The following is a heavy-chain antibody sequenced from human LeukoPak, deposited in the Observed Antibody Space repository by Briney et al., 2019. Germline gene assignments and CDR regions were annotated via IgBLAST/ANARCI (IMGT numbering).Heavy chain of an antibody. Sequence: GGSLRLSCAASGFTFSSYAMSWVRQASGKGLEWVSAISGSGGSTYYADSVKGRFTISRDNSKNTLYLQMNSLRAEDTAVYYCAKLRRGKQELAPFDYWGQGTLVTVSS. CDR3: AKLRRGKQELAPFDY. CDR1: GFTFSSYA. CDR2: ISGSGGST. D-gene: IGHD6-13*01. J-gene: IGHJ4*02. V-gene: IGHV3-23*01.